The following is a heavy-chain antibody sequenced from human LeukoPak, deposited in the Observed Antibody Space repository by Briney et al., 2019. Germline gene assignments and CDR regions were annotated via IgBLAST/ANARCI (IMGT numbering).Heavy chain of an antibody. V-gene: IGHV1-69*06. Sequence: SVKVSCKASGGTFSSYAISWVRQAPGQGLEWMGGIIPIFGTAIYAQKFQGRVTITADKSTRTAYMELSSLRSEDTAVYYCARRNSSSWYSWGQGTLVTVSS. CDR1: GGTFSSYA. J-gene: IGHJ4*02. CDR3: ARRNSSSWYS. CDR2: IIPIFGTA. D-gene: IGHD6-13*01.